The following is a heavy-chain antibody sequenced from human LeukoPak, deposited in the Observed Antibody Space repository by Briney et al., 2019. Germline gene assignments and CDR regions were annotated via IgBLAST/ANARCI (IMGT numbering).Heavy chain of an antibody. CDR1: GYTFTSYG. Sequence: SVKVSCKASGYTFTSYGISWVRQAPGQGLEWMGGIIPIFGTANYAQKFQGRVTITADESTSTAYMELSSLRPEDTAVYYCARSYGDYDYWGQGTLVTVSS. J-gene: IGHJ4*02. CDR3: ARSYGDYDY. D-gene: IGHD4-17*01. CDR2: IIPIFGTA. V-gene: IGHV1-69*13.